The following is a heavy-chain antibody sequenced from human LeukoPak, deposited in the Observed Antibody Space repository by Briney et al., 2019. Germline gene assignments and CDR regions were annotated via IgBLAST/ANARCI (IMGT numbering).Heavy chain of an antibody. D-gene: IGHD1-26*01. V-gene: IGHV3-11*01. CDR1: GFTFSDYY. CDR3: ARRRDSGSLQHFDY. CDR2: ISSSGSII. Sequence: GGSLRLSCAASGFTFSDYYMSWIRQAPGKGLEWVSYISSSGSIIYYAGSVKGRFTISRDNAKNSLYLQMNSLRAEDTAVYYCARRRDSGSLQHFDYWGQGTLVTVSS. J-gene: IGHJ4*02.